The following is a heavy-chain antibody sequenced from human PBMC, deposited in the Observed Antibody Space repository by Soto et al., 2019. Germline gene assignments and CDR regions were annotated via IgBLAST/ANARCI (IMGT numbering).Heavy chain of an antibody. CDR2: IYYSGST. CDR3: ARVILAAAGPINWFDP. J-gene: IGHJ5*02. V-gene: IGHV4-59*01. CDR1: GGSISSYY. D-gene: IGHD6-13*01. Sequence: PSETLSLTWTVSGGSISSYYWSWIRQPPGKGLEWIGYIYYSGSTNYNPSLKSRVTISVDTSKNQFSLKLSSVTAADTAVYYCARVILAAAGPINWFDPWGQGTLVTVSS.